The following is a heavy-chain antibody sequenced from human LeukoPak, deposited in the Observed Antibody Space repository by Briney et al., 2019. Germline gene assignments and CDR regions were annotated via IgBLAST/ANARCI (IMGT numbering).Heavy chain of an antibody. D-gene: IGHD5-12*01. Sequence: GGSLRLSCAAYEFTFSNYAMNWVRQAPGKGLEWVSSISGSGGSTHYADSVKGRFTISRDNSKNTLYLQMNSLRAEDTAVYYCAKARDSDYDWYFDYWGQGTLVTVSS. V-gene: IGHV3-23*01. J-gene: IGHJ4*02. CDR2: ISGSGGST. CDR3: AKARDSDYDWYFDY. CDR1: EFTFSNYA.